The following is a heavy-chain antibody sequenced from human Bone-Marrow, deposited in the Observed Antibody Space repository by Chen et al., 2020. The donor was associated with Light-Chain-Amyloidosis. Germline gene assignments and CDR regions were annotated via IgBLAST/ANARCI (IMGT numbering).Heavy chain of an antibody. CDR3: ARTTLRYLDY. CDR2: TNSAGTST. Sequence: EVLLVESGGEVVQPGGSLRLSCTASGFSFSTYWMHWVRQSPGKGLVSVSRTNSAGTSTTYADSGKGRFTVSRDNTKNTMYLEMNSLRVEDTAVYYCARTTLRYLDYWGQGTLVTVSS. D-gene: IGHD3-9*01. CDR1: GFSFSTYW. J-gene: IGHJ4*02. V-gene: IGHV3-74*01.